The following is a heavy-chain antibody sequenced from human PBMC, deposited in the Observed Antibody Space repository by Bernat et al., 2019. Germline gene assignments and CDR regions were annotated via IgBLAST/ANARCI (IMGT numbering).Heavy chain of an antibody. D-gene: IGHD3-3*01. V-gene: IGHV1-3*01. J-gene: IGHJ5*02. Sequence: QVQLVQSGAEVKKPGASVKVSCKASGYTFTSYAMHWVRQAPGQRLEWMGWINAGNGNTKYSQKFQGRVTITRDTSARTAYMELSSLRSEDTAVYYCARATDFWSGYSYRGNWFDPWGQGTLVTVSS. CDR1: GYTFTSYA. CDR3: ARATDFWSGYSYRGNWFDP. CDR2: INAGNGNT.